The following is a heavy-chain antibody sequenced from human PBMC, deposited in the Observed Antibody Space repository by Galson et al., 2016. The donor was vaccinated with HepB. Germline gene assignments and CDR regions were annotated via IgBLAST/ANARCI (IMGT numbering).Heavy chain of an antibody. CDR1: GGSISSDNW. J-gene: IGHJ6*02. CDR2: IYHSGDT. V-gene: IGHV4-4*02. CDR3: ARDSLRNWNVDDLTHV. Sequence: ETLSLTCAVSGGSISSDNWWSWVRQAPGRGLEWIGEIYHSGDTKYNPSLKSRITMSVDTSKNHFSLNLNSVTAADTAVYYCARDSLRNWNVDDLTHVWGQGTTVTVSS. D-gene: IGHD1-1*01.